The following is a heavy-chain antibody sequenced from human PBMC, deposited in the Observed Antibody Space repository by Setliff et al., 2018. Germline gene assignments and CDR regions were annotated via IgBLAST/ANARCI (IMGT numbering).Heavy chain of an antibody. CDR1: GASLNSGTYY. CDR2: IYYRGDT. Sequence: SETLSLTCTVSGASLNSGTYYWGWIRQPPGKGLEWIGRIYYRGDTYYNPSLKGRLTISVDTAQNQFSLKLTSVTAADTAVYYCARAPRYFDPTGSYFDFWGQGTLVTVSS. J-gene: IGHJ4*02. D-gene: IGHD3-22*01. V-gene: IGHV4-39*07. CDR3: ARAPRYFDPTGSYFDF.